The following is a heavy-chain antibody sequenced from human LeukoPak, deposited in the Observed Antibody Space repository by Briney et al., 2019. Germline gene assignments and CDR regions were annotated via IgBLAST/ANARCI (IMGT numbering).Heavy chain of an antibody. CDR3: AKATPPRDGSNPDY. CDR1: GFTLSSYA. CDR2: ISYDGRNK. Sequence: PGGSLRLSCAASGFTLSSYAMSWVRQAPGKGLEWVAVISYDGRNKYYADSVKGRFTISRDNSKNTLYLQMNSLRAEDTAVYYCAKATPPRDGSNPDYWGQGTLVTVSS. V-gene: IGHV3-30*18. J-gene: IGHJ4*02. D-gene: IGHD4-4*01.